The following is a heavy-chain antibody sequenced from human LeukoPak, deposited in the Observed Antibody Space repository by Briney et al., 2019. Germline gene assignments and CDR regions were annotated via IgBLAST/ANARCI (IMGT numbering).Heavy chain of an antibody. CDR2: INHSGST. Sequence: SETLSLTCAVYGGSFSGYYWSWIRQPPGKGLEWIGEINHSGSTNYNPSHKSRVTISVDTSKNQFSLKLSSVTAADTAVYYCARALPPRIAAAVWGQGTLVTVSS. V-gene: IGHV4-34*01. CDR3: ARALPPRIAAAV. D-gene: IGHD6-13*01. CDR1: GGSFSGYY. J-gene: IGHJ4*02.